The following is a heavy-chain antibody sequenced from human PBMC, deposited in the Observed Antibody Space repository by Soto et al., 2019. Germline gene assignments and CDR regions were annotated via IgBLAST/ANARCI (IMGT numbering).Heavy chain of an antibody. J-gene: IGHJ4*02. V-gene: IGHV3-48*01. D-gene: IGHD2-15*01. CDR3: ARGGGCSGGSCNFDY. CDR2: ISSSSSTI. CDR1: GFTFSSYS. Sequence: EVQLVESGGGLVQPGGSLRLSCAASGFTFSSYSMNWVRQAPGKGLEWVSYISSSSSTIYYADSVKGRFTISRDNAKHAQYLQMNTLGAEDKAVYYSARGGGCSGGSCNFDYWGQGTLVTVSS.